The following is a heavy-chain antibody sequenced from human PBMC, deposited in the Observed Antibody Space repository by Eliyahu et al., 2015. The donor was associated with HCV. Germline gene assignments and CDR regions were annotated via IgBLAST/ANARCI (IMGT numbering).Heavy chain of an antibody. V-gene: IGHV4-39*01. CDR2: IVYXGST. Sequence: LQLQESGPGLVKPSETLSLTCXVXGGSISSSSYYXGWIRQPPGKGLEWIGSIVYXGSTYYNPSLKSRXTIXVDTSKKQFSLNLSSVTAADTAVYYCASHAGDYIWGSFRPWYFDLWGRGTLVTVSS. D-gene: IGHD3-16*02. CDR3: ASHAGDYIWGSFRPWYFDL. J-gene: IGHJ2*01. CDR1: GGSISSSSYY.